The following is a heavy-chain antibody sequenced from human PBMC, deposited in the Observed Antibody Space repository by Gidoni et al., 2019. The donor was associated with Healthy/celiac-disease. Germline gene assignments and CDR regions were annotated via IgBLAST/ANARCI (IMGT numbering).Heavy chain of an antibody. CDR2: IYYSGST. D-gene: IGHD5-12*01. V-gene: IGHV4-59*01. CDR3: ASSEDGYHSFDY. J-gene: IGHJ4*02. Sequence: QVQLQESGPGLVTPSETLSLTCTVSGGSISSYYWSWIRQPPGKGLEWIGYIYYSGSTNYNPSLKSRVTISVDTSKNQFSLKLSSVTAADTAVYYCASSEDGYHSFDYWGQGTLVTVSS. CDR1: GGSISSYY.